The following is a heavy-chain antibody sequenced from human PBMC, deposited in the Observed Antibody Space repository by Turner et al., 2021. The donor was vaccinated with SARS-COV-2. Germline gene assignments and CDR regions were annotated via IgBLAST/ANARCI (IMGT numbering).Heavy chain of an antibody. CDR3: ATGVAVTGTPSAYYYYYGMDV. CDR1: GYTLTELY. CDR2: FDPEDGET. J-gene: IGHJ6*02. D-gene: IGHD6-19*01. V-gene: IGHV1-24*01. Sequence: QVQLVQSGAEVKKPGASVKVSCKVSGYTLTELYMHWVRQAPGKGLEWMGGFDPEDGETIYGQKFQGRVTMTEDTSTDTAYMELSSLRSEDTAVYYCATGVAVTGTPSAYYYYYGMDVWGQGTTVTVSS.